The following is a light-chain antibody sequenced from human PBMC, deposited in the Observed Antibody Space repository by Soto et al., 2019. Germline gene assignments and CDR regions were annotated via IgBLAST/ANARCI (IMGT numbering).Light chain of an antibody. CDR1: QDIRDD. V-gene: IGKV1-39*01. J-gene: IGKJ5*01. CDR3: QHSDSFPGT. Sequence: DIHMTQSPSSLVASVGDRVTIACRASQDIRDDINWYVQKPGGAPKLLVYGGARLQTGVPSRFSGSGYGTDFTLTVINLHPEDFGVYFCQHSDSFPGTFGRGT. CDR2: GGA.